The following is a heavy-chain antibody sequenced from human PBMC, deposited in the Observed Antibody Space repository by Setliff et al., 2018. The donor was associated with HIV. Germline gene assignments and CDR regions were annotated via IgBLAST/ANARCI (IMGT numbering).Heavy chain of an antibody. D-gene: IGHD6-13*01. Sequence: PGGSLRLSCAASGFTFSTAWMNWVRQAPGKGLEWVGHIKSKTDGGTTYYAATVKGRFTISRDDSKNTLYLQMNSLKTEDTAVYYCTAALQRQVVRWFDPWGQGTLVTVSS. J-gene: IGHJ5*02. CDR3: TAALQRQVVRWFDP. CDR1: GFTFSTAW. V-gene: IGHV3-15*01. CDR2: IKSKTDGGTT.